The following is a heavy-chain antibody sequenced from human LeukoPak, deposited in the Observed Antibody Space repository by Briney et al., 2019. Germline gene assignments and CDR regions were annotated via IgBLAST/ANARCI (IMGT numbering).Heavy chain of an antibody. V-gene: IGHV1-18*01. CDR1: GYTFTSYG. CDR2: ISAYNGNT. Sequence: AASVKVSCKASGYTFTSYGISWVRQAPGQGLEWMGWISAYNGNTDYAQKLQGRVTMTTDTCTSTAYMELRSLRSDDTAVYYCARDGPRAYYYDSSGYYSDHLRPIDYWGQGTLVTVSS. CDR3: ARDGPRAYYYDSSGYYSDHLRPIDY. J-gene: IGHJ4*02. D-gene: IGHD3-22*01.